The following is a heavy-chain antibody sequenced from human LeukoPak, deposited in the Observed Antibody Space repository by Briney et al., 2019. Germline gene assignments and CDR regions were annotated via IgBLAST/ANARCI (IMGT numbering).Heavy chain of an antibody. Sequence: GGSLRLSCAASGFTFDDYGMSWVRQAPGMGLEWVSGINWNGGSTGYADSVKGRFTISRDNAKNSLYLQMNSLRAEDTALYYCASNRYYYDSSGYTDGAFDIWGQGTMVTVSS. D-gene: IGHD3-22*01. CDR3: ASNRYYYDSSGYTDGAFDI. J-gene: IGHJ3*02. CDR2: INWNGGST. CDR1: GFTFDDYG. V-gene: IGHV3-20*04.